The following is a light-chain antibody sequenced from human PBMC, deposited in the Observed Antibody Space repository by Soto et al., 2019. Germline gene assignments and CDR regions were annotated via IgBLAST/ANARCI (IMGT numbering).Light chain of an antibody. Sequence: QSALTQPASVSGSPGQAITISCTRTSSDVGGYNSVSWFQQHPSKAPKLIIYEVSHRPSGVSIRFSGSKSGNTASLTISGLQAEDEADYYCNSYRHSTTLAFGTGTKVTVL. J-gene: IGLJ1*01. V-gene: IGLV2-14*01. CDR3: NSYRHSTTLA. CDR2: EVS. CDR1: SSDVGGYNS.